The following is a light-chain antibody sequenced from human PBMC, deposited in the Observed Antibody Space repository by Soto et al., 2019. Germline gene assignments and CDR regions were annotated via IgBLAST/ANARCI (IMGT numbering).Light chain of an antibody. J-gene: IGKJ1*01. CDR2: GAS. CDR1: QTISSSY. Sequence: EVVLTQSPGVLSLSPGERVTLSCRASQTISSSYLAWYQQKPGQAPRLLIYGASSRAIDIPRRFSGSGSGTDFTLTISRLEAEDVAVYYCQHHVCSHWTFGQGTRVEIK. V-gene: IGKV3-20*01. CDR3: QHHVCSHWT.